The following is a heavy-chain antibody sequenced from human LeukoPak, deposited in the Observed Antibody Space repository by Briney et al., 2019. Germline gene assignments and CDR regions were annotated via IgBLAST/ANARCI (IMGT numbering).Heavy chain of an antibody. CDR1: GFTFSSYW. CDR2: INSDGSST. D-gene: IGHD4-17*01. CDR3: ARTSGATVTTYLDY. V-gene: IGHV3-74*01. J-gene: IGHJ4*02. Sequence: PGGSLRLSCAASGFTFSSYWMHWVRQAPGKGLVWVSRINSDGSSTGYADSVKGRFTISRDNAKNTLYLQMNSLRAEDTAVYYCARTSGATVTTYLDYWGQGTLVTVSP.